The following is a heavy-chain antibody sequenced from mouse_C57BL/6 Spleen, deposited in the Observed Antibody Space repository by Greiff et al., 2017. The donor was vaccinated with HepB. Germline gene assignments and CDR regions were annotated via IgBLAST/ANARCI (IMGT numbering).Heavy chain of an antibody. Sequence: VHVKQSGTVLARPGASVKMSCKTSGYTFTSYWMHWVKQRPGQGLEWIGAIYPGNSDTSYNQKFKGKAKLTAVTSASTAYMELSSLTNEDSAVYYCTIITTVVFDYWGQGTTLTVSS. V-gene: IGHV1-5*01. CDR2: IYPGNSDT. J-gene: IGHJ2*01. CDR3: TIITTVVFDY. CDR1: GYTFTSYW. D-gene: IGHD1-1*01.